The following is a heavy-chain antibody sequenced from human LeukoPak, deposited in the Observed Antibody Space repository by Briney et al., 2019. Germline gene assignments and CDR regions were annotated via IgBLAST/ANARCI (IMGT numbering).Heavy chain of an antibody. CDR3: ARDRTGYWPHSPVDY. V-gene: IGHV3-48*03. Sequence: PGGSLRLSCAASGFTFSSYEMNWVRQAPGKGLEWVSYISSSGSTIYYADSVKGRFTISRDNAKNSLYLQMNSLRAEDTAVYYCARDRTGYWPHSPVDYWGQGTLVTVSS. J-gene: IGHJ4*02. D-gene: IGHD3/OR15-3a*01. CDR2: ISSSGSTI. CDR1: GFTFSSYE.